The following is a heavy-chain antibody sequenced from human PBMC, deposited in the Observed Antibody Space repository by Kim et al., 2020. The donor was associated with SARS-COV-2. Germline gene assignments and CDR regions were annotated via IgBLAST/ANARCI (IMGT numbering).Heavy chain of an antibody. J-gene: IGHJ4*02. V-gene: IGHV5-10-1*01. CDR3: ARHRDTAMVTENY. D-gene: IGHD5-18*01. CDR2: IDPSDSYT. CDR1: GYSFTSYW. Sequence: GESLKISCKGSGYSFTSYWISWVRQMPGKGLEWMGRIDPSDSYTNYSPSFQGHVTISADKSISTAYLQWSSLKASDTAMYYCARHRDTAMVTENYWGQGTLVTVSS.